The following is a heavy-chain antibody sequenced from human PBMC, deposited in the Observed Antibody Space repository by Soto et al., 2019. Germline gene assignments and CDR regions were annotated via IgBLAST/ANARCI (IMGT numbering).Heavy chain of an antibody. CDR2: INPSGGST. D-gene: IGHD3-10*01. Sequence: QVQLVQSGAEVKKPGASVKVSCKASGYTFTSYYMHWVRQAPGQGLEWMGIINPSGGSTSYAQKFQGRVTMTRDTSTSTVYMELSSLRSEDTAVYYCARDSVRGVIMMASDFWGQGTLVTVSS. V-gene: IGHV1-46*01. J-gene: IGHJ4*02. CDR3: ARDSVRGVIMMASDF. CDR1: GYTFTSYY.